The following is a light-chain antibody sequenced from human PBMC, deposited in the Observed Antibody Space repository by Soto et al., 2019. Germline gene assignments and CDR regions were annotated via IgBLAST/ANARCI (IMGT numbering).Light chain of an antibody. CDR3: GTWDSSQSVV. Sequence: QSALTQPASVSGSPGQSITISCTGTSSDVGAFNYVSWYLQYPGKAPKLMIYDNNKRPSGIPDRFSGSKSGTSATLGITGLQTGDEGDYYCGTWDSSQSVVFGGGTKVTVL. J-gene: IGLJ2*01. V-gene: IGLV2-14*01. CDR1: SSDVGAFNY. CDR2: DNN.